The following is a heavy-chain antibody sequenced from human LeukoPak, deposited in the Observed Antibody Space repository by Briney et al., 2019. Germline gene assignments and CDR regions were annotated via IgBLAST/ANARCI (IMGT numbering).Heavy chain of an antibody. Sequence: SETLSLTCVVYGGAFSGYYWSWIRQPPGKGLEWIGEINHRGSTNYNPSLKSRVSISVDTSKNQFSLKLTSVTAADTAVYYCAGKAVAGPYFDYWGQGTLVAVSS. J-gene: IGHJ4*02. D-gene: IGHD6-19*01. CDR1: GGAFSGYY. CDR2: INHRGST. CDR3: AGKAVAGPYFDY. V-gene: IGHV4-34*01.